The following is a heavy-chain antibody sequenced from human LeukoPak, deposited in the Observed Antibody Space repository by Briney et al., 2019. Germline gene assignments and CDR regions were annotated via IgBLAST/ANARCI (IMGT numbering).Heavy chain of an antibody. CDR1: GYTFTGYY. CDR3: SSGYLRGFQH. V-gene: IGHV1-8*02. J-gene: IGHJ1*01. Sequence: ASVKVSCKASGYTFTGYYMHWVRQAPGQGLEWMGWMNPNSGNTGYAQKFQGRVTMTRNTSISTAYMELSSLRSEDTAVYYCSSGYLRGFQHWGQGTLVTVSS. D-gene: IGHD6-19*01. CDR2: MNPNSGNT.